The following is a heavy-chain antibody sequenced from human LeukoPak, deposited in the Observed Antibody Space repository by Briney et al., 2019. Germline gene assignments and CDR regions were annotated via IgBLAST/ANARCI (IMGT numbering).Heavy chain of an antibody. D-gene: IGHD3-22*01. V-gene: IGHV4-31*03. J-gene: IGHJ6*02. Sequence: SETLSLTCSVSGGSISSGGYYWSWLRQHPGKGLEWIGYIYYSGSTYYNPSLKSRVTISVDTSKNQFSLKLSSVTAADTAVYYCTSSGYYRLGYYYGMDVWGQGTTVTVSS. CDR2: IYYSGST. CDR3: TSSGYYRLGYYYGMDV. CDR1: GGSISSGGYY.